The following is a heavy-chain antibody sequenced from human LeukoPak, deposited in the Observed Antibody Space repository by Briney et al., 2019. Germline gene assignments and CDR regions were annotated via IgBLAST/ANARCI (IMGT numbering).Heavy chain of an antibody. CDR2: IKQDGSEK. CDR3: ARDMTAMGAYFDY. CDR1: GFTFSSYW. J-gene: IGHJ4*02. Sequence: GGSLRLSCAASGFTFSSYWMSWVRQAPGKGLEWVANIKQDGSEKYYVDSVKGRFTISRDNAKNSLYLQMNSLRAEDTAVYYCARDMTAMGAYFDYWGQGTLVTVSS. V-gene: IGHV3-7*01. D-gene: IGHD5-18*01.